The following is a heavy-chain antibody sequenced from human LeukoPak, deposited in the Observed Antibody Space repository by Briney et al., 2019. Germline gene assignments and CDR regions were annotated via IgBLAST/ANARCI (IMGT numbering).Heavy chain of an antibody. CDR3: AKVAGYSYGFYYYYGMDV. CDR1: GFTFSSYA. V-gene: IGHV3-23*01. J-gene: IGHJ6*02. CDR2: ISGSGGST. Sequence: GGSLRLSCAASGFTFSSYAMSWVRQAPGKGLEWVSAISGSGGSTYYADSVKGRFTISRDNSKNTLYLQMNGLRAEDTAVYYCAKVAGYSYGFYYYYGMDVWGQGTTVTVSS. D-gene: IGHD5-18*01.